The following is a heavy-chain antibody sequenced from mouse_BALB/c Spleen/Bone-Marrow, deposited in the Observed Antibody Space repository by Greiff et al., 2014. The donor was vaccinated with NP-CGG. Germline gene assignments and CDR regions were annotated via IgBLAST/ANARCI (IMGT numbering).Heavy chain of an antibody. Sequence: VQLVESGAELVKPGASVKLSCRVSGYTFTNYFVYWVKQRPGQGLEWIGEINPSNDTPNFNEKFKGKATLTVDKSSSTAYMQRSSLSSEASAVYYGTRSCYYGNGWYFDVWGAGTTVTVSS. CDR1: GYTFTNYF. D-gene: IGHD1-2*01. V-gene: IGHV1S81*02. CDR3: TRSCYYGNGWYFDV. CDR2: INPSNDTP. J-gene: IGHJ1*01.